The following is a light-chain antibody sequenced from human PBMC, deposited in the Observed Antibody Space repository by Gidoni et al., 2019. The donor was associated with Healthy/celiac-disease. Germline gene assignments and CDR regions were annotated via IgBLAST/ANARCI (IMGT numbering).Light chain of an antibody. CDR3: QVWDSSSDVV. Sequence: SSVLTQPPSVSLAPGQTARITCGGNNIGSKSVHWYQQKPGQAPVLVVYDDSNRPPGIPERFPGSNSGKTATLTISRVEAGDEDDYYCQVWDSSSDVVFGGGTKLTVL. CDR2: DDS. J-gene: IGLJ2*01. CDR1: NIGSKS. V-gene: IGLV3-21*02.